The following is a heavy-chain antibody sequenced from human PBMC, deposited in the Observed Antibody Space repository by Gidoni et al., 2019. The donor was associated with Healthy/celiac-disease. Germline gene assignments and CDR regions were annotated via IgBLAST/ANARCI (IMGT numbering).Heavy chain of an antibody. CDR2: ISWNSGSI. D-gene: IGHD2-2*01. CDR3: AKDGGYCSSTSCYIDY. Sequence: EVQLVESGGGLVQPGRSLRLSCAASGFPFADYAMHWVRQAPGKGLEWVSGISWNSGSIGYADSVKGRFTISRDNAKNSLYLQMNSLRAEDTALYYCAKDGGYCSSTSCYIDYWGQGTLVTVSS. V-gene: IGHV3-9*01. J-gene: IGHJ4*02. CDR1: GFPFADYA.